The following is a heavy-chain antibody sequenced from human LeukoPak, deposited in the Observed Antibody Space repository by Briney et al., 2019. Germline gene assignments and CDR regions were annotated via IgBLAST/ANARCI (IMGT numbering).Heavy chain of an antibody. CDR3: AGDKTTGGWYEFDY. CDR1: GFNFTYS. Sequence: PGGSLRLSCEASGFNFTYSMAWVRQAPGKGLEWVSIISRASESIFYADSVKGRFTISRDTSKNTVSLQMNSLRAEDTAVYYCAGDKTTGGWYEFDYWGQGTLVTVSS. CDR2: ISRASESI. V-gene: IGHV3-21*04. J-gene: IGHJ4*02. D-gene: IGHD6-19*01.